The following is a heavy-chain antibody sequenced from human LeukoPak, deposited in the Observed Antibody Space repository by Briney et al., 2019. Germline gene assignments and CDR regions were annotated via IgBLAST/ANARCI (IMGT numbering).Heavy chain of an antibody. J-gene: IGHJ4*02. D-gene: IGHD5-18*01. Sequence: SETLSLTCTVSGGSISSYYWSWIRQPAGKGLEWIGRIYTSGSTNYNPSLKSRVTMSVDTSKNQFSLKLSSVTAADTAVYYCARGIQLWLLNSYYFDYWGQGTLVTVSS. CDR1: GGSISSYY. V-gene: IGHV4-4*07. CDR2: IYTSGST. CDR3: ARGIQLWLLNSYYFDY.